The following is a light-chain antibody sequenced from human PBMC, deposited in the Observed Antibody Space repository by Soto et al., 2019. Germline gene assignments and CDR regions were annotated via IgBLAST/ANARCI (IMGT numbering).Light chain of an antibody. CDR3: CSSGGSPTYV. CDR2: EVS. CDR1: SSDIGSYDH. Sequence: QSALTQPASVSGSPGQSITISCSGTSSDIGSYDHVSWYQQRPGEAPKFIIFEVSNRPSAISTRFSGYKAGNTASLTISGLQAEDEADYYCCSSGGSPTYVFGTGTKVTVL. J-gene: IGLJ1*01. V-gene: IGLV2-23*02.